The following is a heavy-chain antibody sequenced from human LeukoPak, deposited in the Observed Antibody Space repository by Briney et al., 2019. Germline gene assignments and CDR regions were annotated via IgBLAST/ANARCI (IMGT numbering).Heavy chain of an antibody. J-gene: IGHJ4*02. CDR1: GDSISSGSYY. CDR3: TRGAGWLIDY. V-gene: IGHV4-39*07. Sequence: PSETLSLTCTVSGDSISSGSYYWGWIRQPPGKGLEWIGSMFYSGITYYNPSLKSRVTISRDTSKNQFSLRLSSVTAADTAVYYCTRGAGWLIDYWGQGILVTVSS. CDR2: MFYSGIT. D-gene: IGHD3-16*01.